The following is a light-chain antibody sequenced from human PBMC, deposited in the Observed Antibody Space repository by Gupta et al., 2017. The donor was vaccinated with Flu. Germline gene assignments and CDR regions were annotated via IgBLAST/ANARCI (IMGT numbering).Light chain of an antibody. J-gene: IGLJ2*01. CDR3: SSYTSSSTVI. CDR2: EAF. CDR1: NTDIGGYNY. V-gene: IGLV2-14*01. Sequence: QSALAQPASVSASPGQSITISCTGTNTDIGGYNYVSWYQQQPGKAPKLVMFEAFSRPSGVSNRFSGSKSGDTASMTISGLQAEDEAYYYCSSYTSSSTVIFGGGTKLTVL.